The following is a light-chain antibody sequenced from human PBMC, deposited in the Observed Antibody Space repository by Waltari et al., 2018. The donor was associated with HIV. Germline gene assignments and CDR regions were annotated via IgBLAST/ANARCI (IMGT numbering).Light chain of an antibody. CDR1: RSTIGSNT. Sequence: QSVLTQPPSASGTPGRRVPTFCSVPRSTIGSNTLTWYQLLPGTAPKLPIYNDNELPSGVPGRFSGSRSGASASLAISGLQPEDEADYYCSSWDDRLNGQGVFGGGTKLTVL. V-gene: IGLV1-44*01. CDR2: NDN. J-gene: IGLJ3*02. CDR3: SSWDDRLNGQGV.